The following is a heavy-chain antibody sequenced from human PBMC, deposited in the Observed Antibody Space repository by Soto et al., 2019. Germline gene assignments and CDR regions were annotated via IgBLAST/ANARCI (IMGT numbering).Heavy chain of an antibody. V-gene: IGHV3-23*01. D-gene: IGHD3-22*01. Sequence: HPGGSLRLSCAASGVTFSSYAMNRVRQAPGKGLEWVSTISNTGGGTFYAGSVRGRFTISRDNSNNTLYLQMRRLRADDSAIYFCAVGRHKTSGSNTWFDPWGRGTQVTVSS. CDR1: GVTFSSYA. J-gene: IGHJ5*02. CDR3: AVGRHKTSGSNTWFDP. CDR2: ISNTGGGT.